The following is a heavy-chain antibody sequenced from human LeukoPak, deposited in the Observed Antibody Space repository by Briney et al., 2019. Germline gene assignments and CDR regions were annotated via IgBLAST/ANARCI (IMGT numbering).Heavy chain of an antibody. V-gene: IGHV3-30*04. D-gene: IGHD3-10*01. J-gene: IGHJ4*02. Sequence: GGSLRLSCASSGFTFSTYAMHWVRQAPGKGLQWVALISYDGSIKHYADSVKGRFTISRDNSKNTVYLKMNSLRAEDTAVYYCAKPQWFGGAFDYWGQGTLVTVSS. CDR2: ISYDGSIK. CDR1: GFTFSTYA. CDR3: AKPQWFGGAFDY.